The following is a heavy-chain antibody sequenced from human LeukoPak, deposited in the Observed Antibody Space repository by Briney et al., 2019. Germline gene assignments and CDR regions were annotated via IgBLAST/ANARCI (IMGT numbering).Heavy chain of an antibody. CDR1: GYTFTSYG. Sequence: ASVKVSCKASGYTFTSYGISWVRQATGQGLEWMGWMNPNSGNTGYAQKFQGRVTMTRNTAISTAYMELSSLRSEDTAVYYCARAGYYTTTVTTILGWFDPWGQGTLVTVSS. J-gene: IGHJ5*02. CDR2: MNPNSGNT. CDR3: ARAGYYTTTVTTILGWFDP. V-gene: IGHV1-8*02. D-gene: IGHD4-17*01.